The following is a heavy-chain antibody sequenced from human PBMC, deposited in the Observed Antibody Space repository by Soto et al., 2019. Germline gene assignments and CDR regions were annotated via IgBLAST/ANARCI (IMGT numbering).Heavy chain of an antibody. CDR3: AGTTSHQWYYMDV. V-gene: IGHV6-1*01. Sequence: SQTLSLTCAISGDSVSSNSASWNWIRLSPSRGLEWLASTYYRSRWYNDYAVSVRSRITVNPDTSTNQFSLQLTSVTPEDTAVNYCAGTTSHQWYYMDVWGKGTTVTVSS. D-gene: IGHD1-7*01. CDR1: GDSVSSNSAS. CDR2: TYYRSRWYN. J-gene: IGHJ6*03.